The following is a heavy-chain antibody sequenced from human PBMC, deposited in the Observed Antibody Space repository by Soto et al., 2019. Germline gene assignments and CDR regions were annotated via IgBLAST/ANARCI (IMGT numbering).Heavy chain of an antibody. D-gene: IGHD3-22*01. CDR3: TRHHPHHYDSSGYFDY. CDR1: SAPVSSSTYT. V-gene: IGHV4-39*01. Sequence: PSETLSLTCTVSSAPVSSSTYTWGWIRQPPGKGLEWIGSIYYGGSTYYNPSLNSRVTVSVDTSKNQFSLKMTSVTAADTAVYYCTRHHPHHYDSSGYFDYWGQGTLVTVSS. CDR2: IYYGGST. J-gene: IGHJ4*02.